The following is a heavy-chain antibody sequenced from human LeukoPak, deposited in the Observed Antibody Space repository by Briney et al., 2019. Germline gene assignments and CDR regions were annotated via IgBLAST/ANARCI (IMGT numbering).Heavy chain of an antibody. J-gene: IGHJ4*02. CDR3: ARDSFSGEAAAGTDFDY. CDR1: GYTFTGYY. D-gene: IGHD6-13*01. V-gene: IGHV1-2*06. CDR2: INPNSGGT. Sequence: ASVKVSCKASGYTFTGYYMHWVRQAPGQGLEWKGRINPNSGGTNYAQKFQGRVTMTRDTSISTTYMELSRLRSDDTAVYYCARDSFSGEAAAGTDFDYWGQGTLVTVSS.